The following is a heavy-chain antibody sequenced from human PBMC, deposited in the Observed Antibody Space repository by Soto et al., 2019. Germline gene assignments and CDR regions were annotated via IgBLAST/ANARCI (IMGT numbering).Heavy chain of an antibody. V-gene: IGHV4-59*08. J-gene: IGHJ6*03. CDR3: ARHPVRYRSVDFWSGYHPEAYYMDV. D-gene: IGHD3-3*01. Sequence: PSETLSLTCTVSGGSISSYYWSWIRQPPGKGLEWIGYIYYSGSTNYNPSLKSRVTISVDTSKNQFSLKLSSVTAADTAVYYCARHPVRYRSVDFWSGYHPEAYYMDVWGKGTTVTVSS. CDR2: IYYSGST. CDR1: GGSISSYY.